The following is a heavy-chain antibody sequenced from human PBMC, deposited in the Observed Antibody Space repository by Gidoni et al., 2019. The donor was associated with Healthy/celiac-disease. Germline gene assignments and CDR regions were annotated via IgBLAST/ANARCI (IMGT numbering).Heavy chain of an antibody. CDR2: IYSGGRT. V-gene: IGHV3-53*02. CDR1: GFTVSSNY. D-gene: IGHD5-12*01. CDR3: GCGYSGYVDAFDI. J-gene: IGHJ3*02. Sequence: EVQLVETGGGLIQPGGSLRLSCAASGFTVSSNYMSWVRQAPGKGLEWVSVIYSGGRTYYADSVKGRFTISRDNSKNTLYLQMNSLRAEDTAVYYCGCGYSGYVDAFDIWGQGTNGHRLF.